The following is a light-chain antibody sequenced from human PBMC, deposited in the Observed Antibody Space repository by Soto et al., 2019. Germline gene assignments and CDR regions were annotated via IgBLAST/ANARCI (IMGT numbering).Light chain of an antibody. Sequence: EIVLTQSPGTLSLSPGERATLSCRASQSVRDSHLAWYQQKPGQAPSLLIYETSSRATGIPDRFRGSGSGTEFALTITRVEPEDVATYFCHQYGSSPGTFGQGTKVEI. CDR1: QSVRDSH. V-gene: IGKV3-20*01. CDR3: HQYGSSPGT. CDR2: ETS. J-gene: IGKJ1*01.